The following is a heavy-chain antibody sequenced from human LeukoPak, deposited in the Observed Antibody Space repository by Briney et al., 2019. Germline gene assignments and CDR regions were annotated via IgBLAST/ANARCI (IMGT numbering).Heavy chain of an antibody. D-gene: IGHD3-3*01. CDR2: MNPNSDNT. CDR3: ARGVSLYYDFWSGYYD. V-gene: IGHV1-8*01. CDR1: GYTFTSYD. Sequence: ASVKVSCKASGYTFTSYDINWVRQATGQGLEWMGWMNPNSDNTGYAQKFQGRVTMTRNTSISTAYMELSSLRSEDTAVYYCARGVSLYYDFWSGYYDWGQGTLVTVSS. J-gene: IGHJ4*02.